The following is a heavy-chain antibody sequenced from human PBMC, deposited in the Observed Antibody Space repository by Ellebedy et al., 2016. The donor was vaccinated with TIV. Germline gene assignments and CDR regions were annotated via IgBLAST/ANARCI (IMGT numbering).Heavy chain of an antibody. D-gene: IGHD3-3*01. V-gene: IGHV1-69*06. CDR2: IIPIFGTA. J-gene: IGHJ6*02. Sequence: SVKVSCXASGGTFSSYAISWVRQAPGQGLEWMGGIIPIFGTANYAQKFQGRVTITADKSTSTAYMELSSLRSEDTAVYYCARDSLGSGYDFWSGYPKGGGRVYYYYGMDVWGQGTTVTVSS. CDR1: GGTFSSYA. CDR3: ARDSLGSGYDFWSGYPKGGGRVYYYYGMDV.